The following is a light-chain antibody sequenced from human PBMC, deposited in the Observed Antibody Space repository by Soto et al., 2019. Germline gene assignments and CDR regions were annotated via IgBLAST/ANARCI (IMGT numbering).Light chain of an antibody. CDR2: DAS. V-gene: IGKV3-20*01. CDR1: QSVSSY. CDR3: QQYGSSPGYT. Sequence: EIVLTQSPATLSLSPGERATLSCRASQSVSSYFAWYQQKPGQAPRLLIYDASNRATGIPARFSGSGSGTDFTLTISRLEPEDFAVYYCQQYGSSPGYTFGPGTKVDIK. J-gene: IGKJ3*01.